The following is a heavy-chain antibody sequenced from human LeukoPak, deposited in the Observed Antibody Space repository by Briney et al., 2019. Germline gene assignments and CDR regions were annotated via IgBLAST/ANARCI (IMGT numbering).Heavy chain of an antibody. V-gene: IGHV3-23*01. D-gene: IGHD4-11*01. Sequence: PGGSLRLSCAASGFTFSSYAMSWVRQAPGKGLERVSAISGSGGSTYYADSVKGRLTISRDNSKNTLYLQMNSLRAEDTAVYYCAKLPLQDYRGNWFDPWGQGTLVTVSS. CDR3: AKLPLQDYRGNWFDP. J-gene: IGHJ5*02. CDR1: GFTFSSYA. CDR2: ISGSGGST.